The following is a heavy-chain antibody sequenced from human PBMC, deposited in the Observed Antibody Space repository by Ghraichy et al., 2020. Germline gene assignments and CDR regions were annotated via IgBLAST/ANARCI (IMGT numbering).Heavy chain of an antibody. J-gene: IGHJ4*02. Sequence: LSLTCAASGFSLTSYAMSWVRLAPGKGLEWVSSVSAGGDNIYYADSVKGRFTISRDTSKSTLYLQMDSLRAEDTAIYYCATVRWLLSFFDYWGQGTLVTVSS. CDR1: GFSLTSYA. D-gene: IGHD3-3*01. CDR2: VSAGGDNI. CDR3: ATVRWLLSFFDY. V-gene: IGHV3-23*01.